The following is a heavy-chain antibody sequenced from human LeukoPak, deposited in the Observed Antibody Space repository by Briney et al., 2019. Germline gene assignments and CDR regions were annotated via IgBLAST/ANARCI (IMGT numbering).Heavy chain of an antibody. V-gene: IGHV4-39*01. CDR2: MYYSGNT. CDR3: ARTLGWASSRYPFDG. D-gene: IGHD3-16*02. J-gene: IGHJ4*02. Sequence: SETLSLTCTVSGGSISSSNYYWGWIRQPPGKGLEWIGSMYYSGNTDYNPSLKSRVSISVDTSKNQFSLKVNSVTAADTAVYYCARTLGWASSRYPFDGWGQGTLVTVSS. CDR1: GGSISSSNYY.